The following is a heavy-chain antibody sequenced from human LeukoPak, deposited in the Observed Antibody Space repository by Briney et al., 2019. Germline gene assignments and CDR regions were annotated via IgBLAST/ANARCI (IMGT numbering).Heavy chain of an antibody. CDR2: IYSGGST. J-gene: IGHJ6*03. Sequence: QTGGSLRLSCAASGFTVSSNYMSWVRQAPGKGLEWVSVIYSGGSTYYADSVKGRFTISRDNSKNTLYLQMNSLRAEDTAVYYCARDTDISGSSDYYYYMDVWGKGTTVTVSS. V-gene: IGHV3-53*01. CDR1: GFTVSSNY. CDR3: ARDTDISGSSDYYYYMDV. D-gene: IGHD1-26*01.